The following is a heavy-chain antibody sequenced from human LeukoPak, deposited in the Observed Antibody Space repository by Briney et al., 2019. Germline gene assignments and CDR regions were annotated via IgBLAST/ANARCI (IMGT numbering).Heavy chain of an antibody. CDR3: ARDWFHAIDY. J-gene: IGHJ4*02. D-gene: IGHD2/OR15-2a*01. CDR2: ISSSGSTI. Sequence: GGSLRLSCAASGFTFSDYNMRWIRQAPGKGLEWVSYISSSGSTIYYADSVKGRFTISRDNAKNTLYLQMNSLRAEDTAVYYCARDWFHAIDYWGQGTLVTVSS. V-gene: IGHV3-11*04. CDR1: GFTFSDYN.